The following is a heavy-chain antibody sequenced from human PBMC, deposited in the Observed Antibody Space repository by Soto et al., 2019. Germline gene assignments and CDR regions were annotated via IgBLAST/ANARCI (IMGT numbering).Heavy chain of an antibody. CDR3: VRVRFLTGTMCYFD. D-gene: IGHD1-7*01. CDR2: MSYDGSNR. J-gene: IGHJ4*01. Sequence: GGSLRLSCAASGFTLINYAIHCVRQAPGKGLEWVAVMSYDGSNRYCADSVRGRFTISRDNCKNTLYLQMSSLKTEETTVYYCVRVRFLTGTMCYFD. CDR1: GFTLINYA. V-gene: IGHV3-30-3*01.